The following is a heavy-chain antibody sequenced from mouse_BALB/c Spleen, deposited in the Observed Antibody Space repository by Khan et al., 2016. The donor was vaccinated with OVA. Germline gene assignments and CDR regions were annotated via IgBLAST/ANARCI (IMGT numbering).Heavy chain of an antibody. D-gene: IGHD3-3*01. CDR2: LDPFTGGT. Sequence: VQLQQSGPELMKPGASVNISCKASGYSFTSYYIHWVKQSHGKSLEWLGYLDPFTGGTDSNQKFKGKPTLSVVNSSSTSYMHLSTLPSAPSDVFCCARGTFGNWGQGTLVTVSA. CDR3: ARGTFGN. J-gene: IGHJ3*01. CDR1: GYSFTSYY. V-gene: IGHV1S135*01.